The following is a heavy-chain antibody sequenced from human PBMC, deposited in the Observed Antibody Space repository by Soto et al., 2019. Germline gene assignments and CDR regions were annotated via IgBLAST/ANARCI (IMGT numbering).Heavy chain of an antibody. CDR1: GGSFSGYY. V-gene: IGHV4-34*01. Sequence: SWETLSLTCAVYGGSFSGYYWSWIRQPPGKGLEWIGEINHSGSTNYNPSLKSRVTISVDTSKNQFSLKLSSVTAADTAVYYCARGLRVAAVIYMGYYYYGMDVWGQGTTVTVSS. D-gene: IGHD6-13*01. CDR2: INHSGST. J-gene: IGHJ6*02. CDR3: ARGLRVAAVIYMGYYYYGMDV.